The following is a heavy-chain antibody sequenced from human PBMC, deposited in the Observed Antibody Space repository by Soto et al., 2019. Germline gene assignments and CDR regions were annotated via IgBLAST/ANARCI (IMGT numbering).Heavy chain of an antibody. CDR3: AREPLAHSYFDF. CDR2: LYNDERT. Sequence: ETLSLTCTVSGDSVSSHYWSWIRQPAGKGLEWLGRLYNDERTNYNPSLKSRVTMSMDTSKNQFSLKLTSVTAADSAVYFCAREPLAHSYFDFWGQGILVTVS. J-gene: IGHJ4*02. CDR1: GDSVSSHY. V-gene: IGHV4-4*07.